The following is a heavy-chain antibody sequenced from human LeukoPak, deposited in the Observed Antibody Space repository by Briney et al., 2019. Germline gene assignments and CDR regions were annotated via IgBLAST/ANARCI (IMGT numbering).Heavy chain of an antibody. CDR2: IYTSGST. CDR3: ASGAVVDAFDI. D-gene: IGHD4-23*01. J-gene: IGHJ3*02. Sequence: SETLSLTCTVSGASISSYYWSWIRQPAGKGLEWIGRIYTSGSTNYNPSLKSRVTMSAETSKNQFSLKLSSVTAADTAVYFCASGAVVDAFDIWGQGTMVTVSS. CDR1: GASISSYY. V-gene: IGHV4-4*07.